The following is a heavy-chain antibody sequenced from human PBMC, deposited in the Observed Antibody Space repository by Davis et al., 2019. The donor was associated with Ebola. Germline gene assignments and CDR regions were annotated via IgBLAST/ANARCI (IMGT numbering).Heavy chain of an antibody. CDR2: INPGGSER. D-gene: IGHD2-2*01. CDR1: GFTFSNYA. Sequence: GESLKISCATSGFTFSNYAMNWVRQAPGKGLEWVANINPGGSERYYVDSVKGRFTISRDDFKNSLFLQMNSLRVEDTAVYYCAKHGSTSCYAGVCYFDYWGQGTLVTVSS. J-gene: IGHJ4*02. CDR3: AKHGSTSCYAGVCYFDY. V-gene: IGHV3-7*03.